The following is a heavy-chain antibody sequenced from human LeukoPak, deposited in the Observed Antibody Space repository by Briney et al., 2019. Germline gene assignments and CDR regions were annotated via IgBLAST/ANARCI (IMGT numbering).Heavy chain of an antibody. Sequence: GGCLRLSCSASGLTLSGYWMHWVRQIPGKGLVWVSRIDSDGSGTSYADSVKGRFTISRDDVKNMLYLQMNSLRVEDTGLYYCSTVEHFWGQGTLVTVSS. CDR3: STVEHF. CDR1: GLTLSGYW. J-gene: IGHJ4*02. CDR2: IDSDGSGT. D-gene: IGHD1/OR15-1a*01. V-gene: IGHV3-74*01.